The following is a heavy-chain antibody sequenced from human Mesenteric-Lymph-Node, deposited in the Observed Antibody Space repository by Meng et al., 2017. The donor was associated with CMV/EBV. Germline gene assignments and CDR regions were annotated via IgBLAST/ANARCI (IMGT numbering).Heavy chain of an antibody. J-gene: IGHJ4*02. CDR3: SRDNYDSSGAFDY. CDR2: IRTNSYGGTT. CDR1: GFTFGHST. D-gene: IGHD3-22*01. V-gene: IGHV3-49*04. Sequence: GGSLRLSCTTSGFTFGHSTMNWVRQAPGKGLEWLCFIRTNSYGGTTECATSVRGRFTISRDDSKSIAYLQMNSLKIEDTAVYYCSRDNYDSSGAFDYWGQGTLVTVSS.